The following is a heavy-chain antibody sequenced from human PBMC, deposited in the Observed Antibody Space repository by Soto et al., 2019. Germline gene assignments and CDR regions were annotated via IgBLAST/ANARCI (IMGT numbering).Heavy chain of an antibody. V-gene: IGHV3-23*01. CDR1: GFTFSSYA. J-gene: IGHJ3*02. CDR2: ISGSGGST. CDR3: ATPPIQIGSYYGAFDI. D-gene: IGHD1-26*01. Sequence: EVQLLESGGGLVQPGGSLRLSCAASGFTFSSYAMSWVRQAPGKGLEWVSAISGSGGSTYYADSVKGRFTISRDNSKNTLYQQMNSLRAEDTAVYYCATPPIQIGSYYGAFDIWGQGTMVTVSS.